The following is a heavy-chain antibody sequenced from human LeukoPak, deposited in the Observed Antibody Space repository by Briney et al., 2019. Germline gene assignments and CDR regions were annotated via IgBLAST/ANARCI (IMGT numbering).Heavy chain of an antibody. D-gene: IGHD2-2*01. CDR1: GFTFSSYR. Sequence: GGSLRLSCAASGFTFSSYRMHCLRQAPGKGLEWVAFIRYDGSNKYYADSVKGRFTISRDNSKNTLYLQMNSLRAEDTAVYYCAKDQRKPNLDIVVVPAAAADFDPWGQGTLVTVSS. V-gene: IGHV3-30*02. CDR2: IRYDGSNK. J-gene: IGHJ5*02. CDR3: AKDQRKPNLDIVVVPAAAADFDP.